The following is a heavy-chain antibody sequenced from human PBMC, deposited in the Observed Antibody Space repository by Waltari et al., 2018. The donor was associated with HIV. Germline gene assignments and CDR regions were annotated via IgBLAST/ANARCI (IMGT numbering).Heavy chain of an antibody. V-gene: IGHV3-11*01. D-gene: IGHD2-8*01. CDR2: ITSSGSTI. J-gene: IGHJ3*02. Sequence: QVQLVESGGGLVKPGGSLRLSCAASGFTFNDYYMSWIRQAPGKGLEWLSYITSSGSTIYYADSVKGRFTISRDNAKDSLYMQMNSLRAEDTAVYYCARAIFFTGVCDIWGQGTVVTVSS. CDR1: GFTFNDYY. CDR3: ARAIFFTGVCDI.